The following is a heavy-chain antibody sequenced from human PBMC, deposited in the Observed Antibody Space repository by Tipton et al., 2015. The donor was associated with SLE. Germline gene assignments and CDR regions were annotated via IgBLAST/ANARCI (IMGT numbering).Heavy chain of an antibody. Sequence: SLRLSCAASGFTFSSYAMHWVRQAPGKGLEWVAVISYDGSNKYYADSVKGRFTISRDNSKNTLYLQMNSLRAEDTAVYYCAKDRWSSGWTFDYWGQGTLVTVSS. CDR2: ISYDGSNK. CDR3: AKDRWSSGWTFDY. V-gene: IGHV3-30-3*01. CDR1: GFTFSSYA. D-gene: IGHD6-19*01. J-gene: IGHJ4*02.